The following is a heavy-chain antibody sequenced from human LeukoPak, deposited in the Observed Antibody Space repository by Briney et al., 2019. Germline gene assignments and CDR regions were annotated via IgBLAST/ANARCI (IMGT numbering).Heavy chain of an antibody. CDR3: ARASGYSTFDL. V-gene: IGHV3-7*01. CDR2: INNDGTEK. CDR1: GFTFRNSW. D-gene: IGHD5-18*01. Sequence: GGSLRLSCAASGFTFRNSWMTWVRQSPGKGLEWVASINNDGTEKYYGDSVNRRFSISRDNSKDSLYLQMNFLRPEDASTYYCARASGYSTFDLWGQGTRVIVSS. J-gene: IGHJ4*02.